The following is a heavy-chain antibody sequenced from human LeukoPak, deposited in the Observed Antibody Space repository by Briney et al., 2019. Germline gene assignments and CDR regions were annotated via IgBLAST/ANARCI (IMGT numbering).Heavy chain of an antibody. CDR2: ISYDGSNK. CDR1: GFTFSSYG. D-gene: IGHD3-22*01. CDR3: AASSPSITMIVVVHLDY. V-gene: IGHV3-30*03. J-gene: IGHJ4*02. Sequence: TGGSLRLSCAASGFTFSSYGMHWVRQAPGKGLEWVAVISYDGSNKYYADSVKGRFTISRDNSKNTLYLQMNSLRAEDTAVYYCAASSPSITMIVVVHLDYWGQGTLVTVSS.